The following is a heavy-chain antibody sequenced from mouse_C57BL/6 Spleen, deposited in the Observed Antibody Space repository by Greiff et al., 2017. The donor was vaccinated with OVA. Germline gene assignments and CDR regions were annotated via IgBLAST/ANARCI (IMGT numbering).Heavy chain of an antibody. D-gene: IGHD2-4*01. CDR1: GFNIKAYY. Sequence: VQLQQSGAELVKPGASVKLSCTASGFNIKAYYMHWVQQRHEQGLEWIGWIDPEDGETNYAPKFQGKATLTADTSSNTAYLQLSSLTSEDTAVYYCARNDYDALDYWGQGTTLTVSS. CDR2: IDPEDGET. CDR3: ARNDYDALDY. V-gene: IGHV14-2*01. J-gene: IGHJ2*01.